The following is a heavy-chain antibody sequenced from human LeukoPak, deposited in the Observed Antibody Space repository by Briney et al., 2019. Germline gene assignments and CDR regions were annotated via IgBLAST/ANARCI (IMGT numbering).Heavy chain of an antibody. V-gene: IGHV3-7*03. Sequence: TGGSLRLSCAASGFALSSHWMTWVRQVPGRGSEWVANVNRDGSETYYLDSVKGRFTISKDNAKNSLYLQMNSLRAEDTALYHCARNNGMDVWGQGTTVIVSS. CDR2: VNRDGSET. CDR1: GFALSSHW. J-gene: IGHJ6*02. CDR3: ARNNGMDV.